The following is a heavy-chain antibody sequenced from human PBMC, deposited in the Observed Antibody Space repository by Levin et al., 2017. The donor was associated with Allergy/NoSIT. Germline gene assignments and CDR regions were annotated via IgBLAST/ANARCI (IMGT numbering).Heavy chain of an antibody. V-gene: IGHV1-2*02. J-gene: IGHJ3*02. CDR2: INPNSGGT. Sequence: ASVKVSCKASGYTFTGYYMHWVRQAPGQGLEWMGWINPNSGGTNYAQKFQGRVTMTRDTSISTAYMELSRLRSDDTAVYYCARDLSSTSQHDAFDIWGQGTMVTVSS. D-gene: IGHD2-2*01. CDR1: GYTFTGYY. CDR3: ARDLSSTSQHDAFDI.